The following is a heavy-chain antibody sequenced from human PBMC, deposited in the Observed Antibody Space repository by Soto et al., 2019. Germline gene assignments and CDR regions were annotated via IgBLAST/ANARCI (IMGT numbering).Heavy chain of an antibody. D-gene: IGHD5-12*01. V-gene: IGHV3-30*03. Sequence: QVQLVESGGGVVQPGRSLRLSCAASGFTFSSYGMHWVRQAPGKGLEWVAVISYDGSNKYYVDSVKGRFTISRDNSKNTLYLQMNSLRAEDTAVYYCATNSVDGYSGYDPEDDAFDIWGQGTMVTVSS. CDR3: ATNSVDGYSGYDPEDDAFDI. CDR2: ISYDGSNK. J-gene: IGHJ3*02. CDR1: GFTFSSYG.